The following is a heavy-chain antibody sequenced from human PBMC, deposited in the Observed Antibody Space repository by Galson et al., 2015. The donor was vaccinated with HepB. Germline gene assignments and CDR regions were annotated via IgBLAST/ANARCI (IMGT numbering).Heavy chain of an antibody. CDR1: GFTFSNYG. CDR3: ARAPLGSKYYYGMDV. Sequence: SLRLSCAVSGFTFSNYGMHWVRQAPGKGLEWVALIWYDGSNQYYADSVKGRFTISRDSSKNTLYLQLNSLRAEDTAMYYCARAPLGSKYYYGMDVWGQGTTVAVSS. CDR2: IWYDGSNQ. J-gene: IGHJ6*02. V-gene: IGHV3-33*01. D-gene: IGHD4-11*01.